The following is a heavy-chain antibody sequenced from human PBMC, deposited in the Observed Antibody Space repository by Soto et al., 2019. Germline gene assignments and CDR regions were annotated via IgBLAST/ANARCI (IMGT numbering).Heavy chain of an antibody. CDR3: TRVRLGSRRSSDY. J-gene: IGHJ4*02. D-gene: IGHD6-19*01. CDR1: GFTFSDHY. CDR2: IKNKANRYTT. Sequence: EVQLVESGGGLVQPEGSLRLSCAASGFTFSDHYMDWVRQAPGKGLEWVGRIKNKANRYTTEYAAPVTGRFIISRDDSKNSVFLQMNRLKPDDTAVYYCTRVRLGSRRSSDYWGQGILVTVSS. V-gene: IGHV3-72*01.